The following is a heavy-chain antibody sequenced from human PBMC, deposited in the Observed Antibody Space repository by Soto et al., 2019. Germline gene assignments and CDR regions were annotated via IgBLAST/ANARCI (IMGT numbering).Heavy chain of an antibody. CDR2: TNAGNGNT. J-gene: IGHJ4*02. Sequence: ASVKVSCKASGYTFTSYAMHWVRQAPGQRLEWMGWTNAGNGNTKYSQKFQGRVTITGDTSASTAYMELSSLRSEDTAVYYCARAGYCSSTSCYVYYDWGQGTLVTVSS. D-gene: IGHD2-2*03. V-gene: IGHV1-3*01. CDR1: GYTFTSYA. CDR3: ARAGYCSSTSCYVYYD.